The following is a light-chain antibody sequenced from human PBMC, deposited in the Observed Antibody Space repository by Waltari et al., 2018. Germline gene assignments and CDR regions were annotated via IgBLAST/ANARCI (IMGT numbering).Light chain of an antibody. CDR3: ATWDNILSEVV. Sequence: QHPGEAPQLRIYNNNKSPSGISDPYSASRSVTSATLGMTGLQIGDEADYYCATWDNILSEVVFGGGTKLTVL. CDR2: NNN. V-gene: IGLV1-51*01. J-gene: IGLJ2*01.